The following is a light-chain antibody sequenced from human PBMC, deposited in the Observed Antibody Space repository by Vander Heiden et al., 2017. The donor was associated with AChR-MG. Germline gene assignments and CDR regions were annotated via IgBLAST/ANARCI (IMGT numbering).Light chain of an antibody. J-gene: IGKJ4*01. CDR1: QGISSY. Sequence: DIQFTQSPSFLSASVGDRVTITCRASQGISSYLAWYQQEPGKAPKLLIYAASTLQSGFPSRFSGSGSGTEFTLTISSLQPADFATYYCQQLNSYPLTFGGGTKVEIK. CDR2: AAS. CDR3: QQLNSYPLT. V-gene: IGKV1-9*01.